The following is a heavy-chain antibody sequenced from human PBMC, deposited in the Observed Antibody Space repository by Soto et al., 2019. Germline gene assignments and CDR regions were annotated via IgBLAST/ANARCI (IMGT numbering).Heavy chain of an antibody. CDR1: GFIFSSYA. J-gene: IGHJ3*02. CDR2: INGSGTTA. Sequence: EVQLLESGGGLVQPGGSLRLSCAASGFIFSSYAMSWVRQAPGKGLEWVSAINGSGTTAYYADSVKGRFTFSRDNSKKTMYLQMNSLRAEDTAVYYCAKTTDGWFSAFEIWGQGTMVTVSS. CDR3: AKTTDGWFSAFEI. D-gene: IGHD6-19*01. V-gene: IGHV3-23*01.